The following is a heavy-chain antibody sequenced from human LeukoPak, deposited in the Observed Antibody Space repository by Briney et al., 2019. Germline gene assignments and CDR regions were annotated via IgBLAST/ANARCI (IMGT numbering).Heavy chain of an antibody. Sequence: PSETLSLTCTVSGGSIRSYYWSWIRQPPGKGLEWIGYISDSGSTNNNPSLKSRVTISVDTSKNQFSLKLTSVTAADTAVYYCARQGSYNWFDPWGQGTLVTVSS. CDR1: GGSIRSYY. V-gene: IGHV4-59*08. J-gene: IGHJ5*02. CDR3: ARQGSYNWFDP. CDR2: ISDSGST. D-gene: IGHD6-13*01.